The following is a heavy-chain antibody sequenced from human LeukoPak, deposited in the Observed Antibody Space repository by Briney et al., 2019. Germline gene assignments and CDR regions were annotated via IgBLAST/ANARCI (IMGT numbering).Heavy chain of an antibody. V-gene: IGHV3-53*01. CDR1: GFTVSSNY. D-gene: IGHD5-12*01. J-gene: IGHJ4*02. Sequence: GGSLRLSCAASGFTVSSNYMSWVRQAPGKGLELVSIIYSGGDTYYADSVRGRFTISRDNSKNTLYLQMNRLRAEDTAVYYCARASGYSGFDPFDYWGQGTLVTVSS. CDR3: ARASGYSGFDPFDY. CDR2: IYSGGDT.